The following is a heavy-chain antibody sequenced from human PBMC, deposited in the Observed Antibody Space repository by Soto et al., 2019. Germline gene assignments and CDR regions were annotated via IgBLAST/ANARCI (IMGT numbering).Heavy chain of an antibody. CDR3: ARVPHDGSGKAFGY. J-gene: IGHJ4*02. V-gene: IGHV3-33*08. D-gene: IGHD3-10*01. CDR2: IWYDGSDK. Sequence: QVQLVESGGGVVQPGRTLRLSCAASGFTFSNYGMHWVRQAPGEGLEWVALIWYDGSDKYYEESVKGRFTISRDNSKNTLYLQISRLIVEDTAVYYCARVPHDGSGKAFGYWGQGTLVTVSS. CDR1: GFTFSNYG.